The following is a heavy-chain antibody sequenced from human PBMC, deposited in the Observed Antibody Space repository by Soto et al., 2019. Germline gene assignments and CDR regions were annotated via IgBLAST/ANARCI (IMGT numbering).Heavy chain of an antibody. V-gene: IGHV1-46*01. J-gene: IGHJ6*02. CDR2: INPRGVGT. CDR3: ARVPRWGKEKESHGMDV. Sequence: ASVKVSCKTSGYTFSSYYIHWVRQAPGQGLEWMGIINPRGVGTRYAQKFQDRVTMTRDTSTSTVYMELSSLRSDDTAVYYCARVPRWGKEKESHGMDVWGQVTKVTVYS. D-gene: IGHD3-16*01. CDR1: GYTFSSYY.